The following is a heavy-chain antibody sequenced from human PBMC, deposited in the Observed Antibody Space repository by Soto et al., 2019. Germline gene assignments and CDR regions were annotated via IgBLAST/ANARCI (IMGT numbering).Heavy chain of an antibody. J-gene: IGHJ6*02. D-gene: IGHD2-2*01. CDR2: ISGSGGST. CDR3: AKDKDIIVVVPAAIIYYYYGMDV. V-gene: IGHV3-23*01. CDR1: GFTFCSYA. Sequence: PGGSLRLSCAASGFTFCSYAMSWVRQAPGKGLEWVSAISGSGGSTYYADSVKGRFTISRDNSKNTLYLQMNSLRAEDTAVYYCAKDKDIIVVVPAAIIYYYYGMDVWGQGTTVTVSS.